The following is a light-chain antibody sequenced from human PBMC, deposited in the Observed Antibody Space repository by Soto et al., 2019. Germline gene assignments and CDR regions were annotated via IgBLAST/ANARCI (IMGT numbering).Light chain of an antibody. CDR1: QSLLHSNGYNY. CDR3: MQALQTTWT. CDR2: LGS. V-gene: IGKV2-28*01. J-gene: IGKJ1*01. Sequence: DIVMTQSPLSLPVTPGEPASISCRSSQSLLHSNGYNYLDWYLQKPGQSPQLLIYLGSNRASGVPDRFSGSGSGTDVTLKISRVEAEDVGVYYCMQALQTTWTFGQGTKVELK.